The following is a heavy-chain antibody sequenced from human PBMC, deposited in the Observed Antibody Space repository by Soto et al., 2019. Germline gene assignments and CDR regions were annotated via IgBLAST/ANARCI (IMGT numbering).Heavy chain of an antibody. CDR1: GGSVSSGSYY. D-gene: IGHD3-9*01. V-gene: IGHV4-61*01. CDR3: ARGDYDILTGYYRASGMDV. Sequence: QVQLQESGPGLVKPSETLSLTCTVSGGSVSSGSYYWSWIRQPPGKGLEWIGYIYYSGSTNYNPSLKSRVTISVDTSKNRFSLKLSSVTAADTAVYYCARGDYDILTGYYRASGMDVWGQGTTVTVSS. J-gene: IGHJ6*02. CDR2: IYYSGST.